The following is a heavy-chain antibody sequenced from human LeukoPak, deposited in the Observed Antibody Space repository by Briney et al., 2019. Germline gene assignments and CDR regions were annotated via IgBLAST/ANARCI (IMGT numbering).Heavy chain of an antibody. Sequence: GGSLRLSCAASGFTFSSYGMNWVRQAPGKGLEWVSTISGSDGSTYYADSVKGRFTISRDNSKNTLFLQMNSLRADDTAVYYRAREAYGSGTYYNVEFDYWGQGTLVTVSS. CDR3: AREAYGSGTYYNVEFDY. V-gene: IGHV3-23*01. CDR2: ISGSDGST. D-gene: IGHD3-10*01. CDR1: GFTFSSYG. J-gene: IGHJ4*02.